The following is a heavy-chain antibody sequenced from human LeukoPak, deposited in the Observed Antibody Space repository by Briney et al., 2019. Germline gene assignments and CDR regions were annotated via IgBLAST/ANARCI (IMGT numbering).Heavy chain of an antibody. J-gene: IGHJ5*02. Sequence: PSETLSLTCTVSGGSISSSSYYWGWIRQPPGKGLEWIGYIYYGRSTYYNPSLKSRVTISVDTSKNQFSLKLSSVTAADTAVYYCASAKVVLRYFDWLLSNWFDPWGQGTLVTVSS. CDR3: ASAKVVLRYFDWLLSNWFDP. D-gene: IGHD3-9*01. CDR2: IYYGRST. CDR1: GGSISSSSYY. V-gene: IGHV4-39*01.